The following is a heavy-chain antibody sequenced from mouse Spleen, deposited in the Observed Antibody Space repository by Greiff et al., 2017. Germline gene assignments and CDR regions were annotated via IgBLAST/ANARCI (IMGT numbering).Heavy chain of an antibody. D-gene: IGHD1-1*02. V-gene: IGHV1-82*01. CDR2: IYPGDGDT. CDR3: ARHYAGAMDY. J-gene: IGHJ4*01. CDR1: GYAFSSSW. Sequence: VQLQQSGPELVKPGASVKISCKASGYAFSSSWMNWVKQRPGKGLEWIGRIYPGDGDTNYNGKFKGKATLTADKSSSTAYMQLSSLTSEDSAVYFCARHYAGAMDYWGQGTSVTVSS.